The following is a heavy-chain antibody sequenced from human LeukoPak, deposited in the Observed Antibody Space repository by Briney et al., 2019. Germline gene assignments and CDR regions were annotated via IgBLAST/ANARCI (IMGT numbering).Heavy chain of an antibody. D-gene: IGHD1-14*01. J-gene: IGHJ4*02. CDR3: VRGKKPGWDMSYFDY. CDR1: RFNINSLV. Sequence: GGSLRLSCAASRFNINSLVMGWVRQPPGKGLEWVSSISTSSGYIFYADSLKGRVTISRDNAKNSLYLQMNSLRAEDTAVYYCVRGKKPGWDMSYFDYWGQGILVTVSS. CDR2: ISTSSGYI. V-gene: IGHV3-21*06.